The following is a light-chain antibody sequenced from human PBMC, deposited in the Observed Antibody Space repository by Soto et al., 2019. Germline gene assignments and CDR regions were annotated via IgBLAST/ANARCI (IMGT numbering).Light chain of an antibody. Sequence: DIQMTQSPSSLSASVGDRVTITCQASQDISNYLNWYQKKPGKAPKLLIYDASNLETGVPSRFSGSGSGTDFTFTFSSLQPEDIATYYCQQYDNLSPYTFGQGTKLEIK. J-gene: IGKJ2*01. CDR2: DAS. CDR3: QQYDNLSPYT. CDR1: QDISNY. V-gene: IGKV1-33*01.